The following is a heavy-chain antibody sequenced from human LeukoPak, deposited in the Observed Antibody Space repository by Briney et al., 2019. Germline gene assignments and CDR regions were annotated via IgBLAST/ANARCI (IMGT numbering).Heavy chain of an antibody. J-gene: IGHJ6*02. CDR2: VYRAGRT. Sequence: GGSLRLSCAASGFTVSRNYMSWVRQAPGKGLEWVSVVYRAGRTYYADSVKGRLIISRDNSKNTMYLQMNSLRAEGTGVYYCAREIEVRGGAAAGRPYYYSYAMDVWGQGTTVTVSS. V-gene: IGHV3-53*01. CDR1: GFTVSRNY. D-gene: IGHD6-13*01. CDR3: AREIEVRGGAAAGRPYYYSYAMDV.